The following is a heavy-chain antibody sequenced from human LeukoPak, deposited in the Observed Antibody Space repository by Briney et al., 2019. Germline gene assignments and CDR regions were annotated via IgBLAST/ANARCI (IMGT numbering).Heavy chain of an antibody. CDR3: ARQGSDDYNYYYYYMDV. J-gene: IGHJ6*03. D-gene: IGHD4-11*01. CDR2: IYHSGST. CDR1: DYSISNGYY. V-gene: IGHV4-38-2*02. Sequence: SETLSLTCTVSDYSISNGYYWGWIRQPPGKGLEWIGSIYHSGSTYYNPSLKSRVTISVDTSKNQFSVKLSSVTAEDTAVYYCARQGSDDYNYYYYYMDVWGKGTTVTVSS.